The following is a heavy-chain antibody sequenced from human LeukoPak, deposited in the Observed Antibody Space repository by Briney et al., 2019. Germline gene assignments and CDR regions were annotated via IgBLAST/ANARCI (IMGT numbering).Heavy chain of an antibody. Sequence: SQTLSLTCTVSGGSISSGGYYWSWIRQPPGKGLEWIGYIYHSGSTYYNPSPKSRVTISVDTSKNQFSLKLSSVTAADTAVYYCARDPNSSYYYDSSGNGGASDYWGQGTLVTVSS. V-gene: IGHV4-30-2*01. CDR1: GGSISSGGYY. D-gene: IGHD3-22*01. CDR3: ARDPNSSYYYDSSGNGGASDY. J-gene: IGHJ4*02. CDR2: IYHSGST.